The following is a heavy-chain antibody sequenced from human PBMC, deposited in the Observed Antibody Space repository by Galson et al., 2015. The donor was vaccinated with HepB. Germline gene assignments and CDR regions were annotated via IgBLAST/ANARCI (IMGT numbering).Heavy chain of an antibody. D-gene: IGHD3-9*01. CDR2: IRSKAYGGTT. CDR1: GFTFGDYA. V-gene: IGHV3-49*03. J-gene: IGHJ4*02. Sequence: SLRLSCAASGFTFGDYAMSWFRQAPGKGLEWVGFIRSKAYGGTTEYAASVKGRFTISRDDSKSIAYLQMNSLKTEDTAVYYCTVGLRYFDWLLLDYWGQGTLVTVSS. CDR3: TVGLRYFDWLLLDY.